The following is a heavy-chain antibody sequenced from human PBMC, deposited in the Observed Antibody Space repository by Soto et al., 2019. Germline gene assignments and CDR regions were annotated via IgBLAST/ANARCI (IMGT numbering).Heavy chain of an antibody. Sequence: VQLVESGGGLVQPGESLRLSCAASGFTFSSYWMHWVRQAPGKGLVWVSRIDSDGSRITYADFVKGRFTISRDNAKNTVYLHMNSLTAEDTAVYYCVRTSLVVAVATREDFWGQGTLVTVSS. CDR1: GFTFSSYW. CDR2: IDSDGSRI. V-gene: IGHV3-74*01. D-gene: IGHD2-15*01. J-gene: IGHJ4*02. CDR3: VRTSLVVAVATREDF.